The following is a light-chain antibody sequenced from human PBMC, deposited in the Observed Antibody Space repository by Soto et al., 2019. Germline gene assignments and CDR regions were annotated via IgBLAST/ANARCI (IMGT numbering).Light chain of an antibody. Sequence: QAVVTQSPSASGTPGQRVTMSCSGSSSNIGRNTVNWYQQLPGTAPKLLIYNNNQRPSGVPDRFSGSKSGTSASLAISGLQSEDEADYYCAAWDDSLKGWVFSGGTKLTVL. CDR2: NNN. CDR1: SSNIGRNT. CDR3: AAWDDSLKGWV. J-gene: IGLJ3*02. V-gene: IGLV1-44*01.